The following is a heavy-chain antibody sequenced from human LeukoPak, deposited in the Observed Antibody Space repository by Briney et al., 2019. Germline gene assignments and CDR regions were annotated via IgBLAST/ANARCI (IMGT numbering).Heavy chain of an antibody. D-gene: IGHD2/OR15-2a*01. CDR3: AKVRPSIDY. CDR1: GFFFSDSA. J-gene: IGHJ4*02. CDR2: TTGRGDNT. V-gene: IGHV3-23*01. Sequence: GGSLRLSCAASGFFFSDSAMAWVRQAPGKGLEWVSTTTGRGDNTHYADSVKGRFTISRDNSKNTLYLQMNSLRAEDTAVYYCAKVRPSIDYWGQGTLVTVSS.